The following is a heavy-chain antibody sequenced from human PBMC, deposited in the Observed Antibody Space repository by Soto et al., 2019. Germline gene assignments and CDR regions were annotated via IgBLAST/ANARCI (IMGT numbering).Heavy chain of an antibody. Sequence: LGGSLRLSCAASGFTFSNAWMSWVRQAPGKGLEWVGHIKSKTDGGTTDYAAPVKGRFTISRDDSKNTLYLQMNSLKTEDTAVYYCTTEEYFDWLGGQGTLVTVSS. D-gene: IGHD3-9*01. V-gene: IGHV3-15*01. CDR3: TTEEYFDWL. J-gene: IGHJ4*02. CDR2: IKSKTDGGTT. CDR1: GFTFSNAW.